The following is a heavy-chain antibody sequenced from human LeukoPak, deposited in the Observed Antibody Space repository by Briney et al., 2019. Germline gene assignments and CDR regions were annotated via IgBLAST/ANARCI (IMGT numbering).Heavy chain of an antibody. CDR1: GFSVSSNY. CDR2: IYAAGDT. J-gene: IGHJ2*01. V-gene: IGHV3-53*04. Sequence: GGSLRLSCAASGFSVSSNYMSWVRQAPGKGLECVSVIYAAGDTFYADSVKGRFTISRHNSKHTLYLQMNSLRSDDTAVYYCARVASRRWYFDLWGPGTLVTVSS. CDR3: ARVASRRWYFDL.